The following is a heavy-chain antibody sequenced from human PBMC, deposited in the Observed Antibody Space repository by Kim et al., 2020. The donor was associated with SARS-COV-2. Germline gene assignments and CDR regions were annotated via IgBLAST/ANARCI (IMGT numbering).Heavy chain of an antibody. V-gene: IGHV3-9*01. Sequence: SVKGRFTIARDNAKNSPYLQMNSLRAEDTALYYCAKDKRGTMGRGVIDYWGQGTLVTVSS. CDR3: AKDKRGTMGRGVIDY. D-gene: IGHD3-10*01. J-gene: IGHJ4*02.